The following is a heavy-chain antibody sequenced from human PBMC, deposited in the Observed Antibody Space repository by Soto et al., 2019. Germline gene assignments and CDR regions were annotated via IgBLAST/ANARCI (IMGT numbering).Heavy chain of an antibody. CDR1: GGSVSSGAYY. CDR3: ARARLRAVYAFDI. D-gene: IGHD5-12*01. CDR2: IYYSGST. Sequence: LSETLSLTCTVSGGSVSSGAYYWTWIRQRPGKGLEWIGYIYYSGSTYYSPSLKSRLSISLDTSKNQFSLRLSSVTAADTAMYYCARARLRAVYAFDIWGQGTMVTVSS. J-gene: IGHJ3*02. V-gene: IGHV4-31*03.